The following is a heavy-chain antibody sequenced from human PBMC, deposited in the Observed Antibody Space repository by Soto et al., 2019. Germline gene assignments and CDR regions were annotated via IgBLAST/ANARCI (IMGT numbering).Heavy chain of an antibody. J-gene: IGHJ4*02. Sequence: QITLKESGPTLVKPTQTLTLTCTFSGFSLSTSGLGVGWIRQPPGKALEWLALIYWDDDKRYSPSLKSRLTITKHTSKNQVVLTMTNMDPVDTATYYCAHRPDSSWGFDYWGQGTLVTVSS. CDR2: IYWDDDK. CDR1: GFSLSTSGLG. D-gene: IGHD6-13*01. CDR3: AHRPDSSWGFDY. V-gene: IGHV2-5*02.